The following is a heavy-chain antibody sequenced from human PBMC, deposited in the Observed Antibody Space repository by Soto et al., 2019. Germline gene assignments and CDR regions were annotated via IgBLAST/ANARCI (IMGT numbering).Heavy chain of an antibody. J-gene: IGHJ4*02. V-gene: IGHV2-5*02. CDR1: GFSLSTSGVG. D-gene: IGHD3-3*01. CDR3: AHRLARRRTHYDFWSGYYVYFDY. Sequence: SGPTLVNRTQSLTLTCTVSGFSLSTSGVGMGWIRQTPGKALEWLALIYWDDDKRYSPSLKSRLTSTKDTSKNQVVLTMTNMEPVDTATYHCAHRLARRRTHYDFWSGYYVYFDYWGQGTLVTVSS. CDR2: IYWDDDK.